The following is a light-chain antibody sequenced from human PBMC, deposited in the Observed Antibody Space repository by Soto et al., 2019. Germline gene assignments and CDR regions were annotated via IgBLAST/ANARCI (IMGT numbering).Light chain of an antibody. CDR3: QSYDSSNQGELV. J-gene: IGLJ2*01. CDR1: SGSIASNY. Sequence: NFMLTQPHSVSESPGKTVTISCTGSSGSIASNYVQWDQQRPGSAPTTVIYEDNQRPAGVPDRFSGSIDSSSNSASLTISGLKTEDEADYYCQSYDSSNQGELVFGGGTKLTVL. V-gene: IGLV6-57*02. CDR2: EDN.